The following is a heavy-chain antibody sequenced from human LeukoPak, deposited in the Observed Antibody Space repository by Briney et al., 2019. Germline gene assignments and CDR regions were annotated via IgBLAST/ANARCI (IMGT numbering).Heavy chain of an antibody. V-gene: IGHV1-8*01. CDR2: MNPNSGNT. Sequence: ASVKVSCKASGYTFTSYDINWVRQATGQGLEWMGWMNPNSGNTGYAQKFQGRVTMTRNTSISTAYMELSSLRSEDTAVYYCARSGRYWWFGFSSNWFDPWGQGTLVTVSS. J-gene: IGHJ5*02. CDR1: GYTFTSYD. D-gene: IGHD2-8*02. CDR3: ARSGRYWWFGFSSNWFDP.